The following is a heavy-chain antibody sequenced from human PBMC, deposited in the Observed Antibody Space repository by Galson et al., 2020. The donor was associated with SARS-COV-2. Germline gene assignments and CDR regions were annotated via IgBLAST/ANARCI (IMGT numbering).Heavy chain of an antibody. D-gene: IGHD3-22*01. J-gene: IGHJ6*04. V-gene: IGHV3-23*01. Sequence: GESLKISCAASGFTFSSYAMSWVRQAPGKGLEWVSAISGSGGSTYYADSVKGRFTISRDNSKNTLYLQMNSLRAEDTALYYCAKGPPYPYDSSRNGMDVWGKGTTVTVSS. CDR1: GFTFSSYA. CDR3: AKGPPYPYDSSRNGMDV. CDR2: ISGSGGST.